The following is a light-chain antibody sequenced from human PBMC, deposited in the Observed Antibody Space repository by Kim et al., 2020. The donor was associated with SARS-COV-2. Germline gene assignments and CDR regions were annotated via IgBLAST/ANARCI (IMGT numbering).Light chain of an antibody. Sequence: GQTDPLACTRTNKDDGGYSHVSWYQQHPGKGPKLMMYEVSKRHSGLPDRFSGSKSGSTAYLPVSGLQAEDEAEYYCSSYAGSNNWVFGGGNKLTVL. V-gene: IGLV2-8*01. CDR2: EVS. CDR1: NKDDGGYSH. CDR3: SSYAGSNNWV. J-gene: IGLJ3*02.